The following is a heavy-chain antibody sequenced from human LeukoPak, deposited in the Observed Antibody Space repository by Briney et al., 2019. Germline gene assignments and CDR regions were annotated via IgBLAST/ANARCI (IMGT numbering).Heavy chain of an antibody. Sequence: GGSLRLSCAASGFTFSSYWMSWLRQAPGKGLEWVSYISSSGSTIYYADSVKGRFTISRDNSKNTLYLQMNSLRAEDTAVYYCAKEVRGSYFDYWGQGTLVTVSS. CDR1: GFTFSSYW. CDR2: ISSSGSTI. J-gene: IGHJ4*02. CDR3: AKEVRGSYFDY. D-gene: IGHD1-26*01. V-gene: IGHV3-48*01.